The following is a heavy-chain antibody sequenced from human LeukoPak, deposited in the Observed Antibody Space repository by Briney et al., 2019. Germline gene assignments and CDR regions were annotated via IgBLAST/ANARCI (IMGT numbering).Heavy chain of an antibody. CDR1: GFSFRYAW. D-gene: IGHD5-24*01. CDR2: VQAKNVGETV. Sequence: GGSLRLSCVASGFSFRYAWMSWVRQAPGQGLEWIGRVQAKNVGETVHYSAPVKGRFTISRDDSTDTLYLQMNSLNTEDTALYFCAADVPDYNAYNIDYWGQGILVTVSS. CDR3: AADVPDYNAYNIDY. V-gene: IGHV3-15*01. J-gene: IGHJ4*02.